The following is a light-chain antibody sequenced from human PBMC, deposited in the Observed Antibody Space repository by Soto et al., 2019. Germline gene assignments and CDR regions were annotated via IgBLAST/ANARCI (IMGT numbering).Light chain of an antibody. V-gene: IGLV2-14*01. CDR1: SSDVGGLNY. CDR2: EVS. J-gene: IGLJ1*01. Sequence: QSALTQPASVSVSPGQSITISCTGTSSDVGGLNYVSWYQQHPGRAPKLIIYEVSNRPSGVSNRFSGSKSGNTASLTISGLQPEDEADYYCSSYTSSSTYVFGTGTKLTVL. CDR3: SSYTSSSTYV.